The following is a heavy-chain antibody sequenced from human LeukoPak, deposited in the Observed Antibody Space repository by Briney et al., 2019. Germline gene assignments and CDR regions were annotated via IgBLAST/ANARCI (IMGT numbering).Heavy chain of an antibody. D-gene: IGHD6-19*01. CDR3: ARYAKSGWYLNY. Sequence: PGGSLRLSCAASEFIFSGYEMNWVRQAPGKGLEWVSYISSSGSTIYYADSVKGRFTISRDNAKNSLYLQMNSLRAEDTAVYYCARYAKSGWYLNYWGQGTLVTVSS. CDR1: EFIFSGYE. CDR2: ISSSGSTI. J-gene: IGHJ4*02. V-gene: IGHV3-48*03.